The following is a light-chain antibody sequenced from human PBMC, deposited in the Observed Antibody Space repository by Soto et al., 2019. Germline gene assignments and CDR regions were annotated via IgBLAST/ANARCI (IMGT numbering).Light chain of an antibody. V-gene: IGKV1-12*01. CDR1: QVISSW. J-gene: IGKJ4*01. CDR3: QQASSFPLT. Sequence: DIQMTQSPSSLSASVGDRVTITCRASQVISSWLVWYQQKPGNAPKLLIYAASNLQTGVPSRFSGSASGTEFTLTISSLQPEDFATYFCQQASSFPLTFGGGTKVEIK. CDR2: AAS.